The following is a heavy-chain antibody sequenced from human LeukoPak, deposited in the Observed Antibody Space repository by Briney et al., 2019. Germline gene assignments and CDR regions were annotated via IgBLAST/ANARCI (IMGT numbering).Heavy chain of an antibody. J-gene: IGHJ6*02. CDR2: IYYSGST. Sequence: SETLSLTCTVSGGSISSYYWSWIRQPPGKGLEWIGYIYYSGSTNYNPSLKSRVTISVDTSKNQFSLKLSSVTAADTAVYYCASPGYCSGGRCYGMDVRGQGTTVTVSS. V-gene: IGHV4-59*08. D-gene: IGHD2-15*01. CDR3: ASPGYCSGGRCYGMDV. CDR1: GGSISSYY.